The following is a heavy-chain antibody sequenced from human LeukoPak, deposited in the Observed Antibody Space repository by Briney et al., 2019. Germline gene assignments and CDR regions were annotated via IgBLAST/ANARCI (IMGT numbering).Heavy chain of an antibody. CDR1: GFTFNSYA. V-gene: IGHV3-30-3*01. Sequence: QPGRSLRLSCAASGFTFNSYAMHWVRQAPGKGLEWVAVISYDGSNKYYADSVKGRFTISRDNSKNTLYLQMNSLRAEDTAVYYCAKDRHGAMDLYYYYGMDVWGQGTTVTVSS. CDR3: AKDRHGAMDLYYYYGMDV. D-gene: IGHD5-18*01. J-gene: IGHJ6*02. CDR2: ISYDGSNK.